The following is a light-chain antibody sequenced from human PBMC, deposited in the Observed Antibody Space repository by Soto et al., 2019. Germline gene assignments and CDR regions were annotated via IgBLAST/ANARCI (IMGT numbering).Light chain of an antibody. CDR1: QSVSSDY. J-gene: IGKJ1*01. CDR3: QQYGSSPWT. CDR2: GAS. V-gene: IGKV3-20*01. Sequence: EFVLTQSPDTLSLSPGERATLSCRASQSVSSDYLAWYQQKPGQAPRLLIYGASSRATGIPDRFSGSGSGTDFTLTVSRLEPEDFAVYYCQQYGSSPWTFGLGTKVEIK.